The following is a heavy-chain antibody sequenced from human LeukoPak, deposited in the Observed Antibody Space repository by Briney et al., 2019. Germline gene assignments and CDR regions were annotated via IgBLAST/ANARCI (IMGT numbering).Heavy chain of an antibody. V-gene: IGHV3-21*01. Sequence: PGGSLRLSCVVSGLTFTSTSMAWVRQAPGKGLEWVASISSSSEYIFQKDSLKGRFTISRDNAKNSVFLDLNNVTADDTAVYYCAGGRGKRITMFRAFDYWGQGTQVIVSS. D-gene: IGHD3-10*01. CDR1: GLTFTSTS. CDR3: AGGRGKRITMFRAFDY. J-gene: IGHJ4*02. CDR2: ISSSSEYI.